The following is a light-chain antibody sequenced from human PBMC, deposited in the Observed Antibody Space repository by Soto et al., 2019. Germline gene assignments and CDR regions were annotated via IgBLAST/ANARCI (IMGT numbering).Light chain of an antibody. V-gene: IGKV3-11*01. Sequence: EIVLTQSPATLSLSPGERATLSCRSSQSVSSYLAWYQQKPGQAPRLLIYDASNRATGIPARFSGSGSGTEFTLTISSLQSEDFAVYYCQQYNTWPPITFGQGTKVDIK. J-gene: IGKJ1*01. CDR1: QSVSSY. CDR2: DAS. CDR3: QQYNTWPPIT.